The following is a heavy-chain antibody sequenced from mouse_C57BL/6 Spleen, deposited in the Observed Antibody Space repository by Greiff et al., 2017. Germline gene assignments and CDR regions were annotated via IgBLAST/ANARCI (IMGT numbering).Heavy chain of an antibody. V-gene: IGHV1-80*01. CDR2: IYPGDGDT. D-gene: IGHD1-1*01. CDR1: GYAFSSYW. CDR3: ASLITTVPYYAMDY. J-gene: IGHJ4*01. Sequence: QVQLQQSGAELVKPGASVKISCKASGYAFSSYWMNWVKQRPGKGLEWIGQIYPGDGDTNYNGKFKGKATLTADKSSSTAYMQLSSLTSEDSAVYFCASLITTVPYYAMDYWGQGTSVTVSS.